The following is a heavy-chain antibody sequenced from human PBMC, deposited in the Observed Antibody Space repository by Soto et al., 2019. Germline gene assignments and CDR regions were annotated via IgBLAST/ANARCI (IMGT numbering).Heavy chain of an antibody. CDR1: GYTFTSYG. CDR3: ARGGALTTVVNGAFDI. CDR2: ISAYNGNT. V-gene: IGHV1-18*01. J-gene: IGHJ3*02. Sequence: GASVKVSCKASGYTFTSYGISWVRQAPGQGLEWMGWISAYNGNTNYAQKLQGRVTMTTGTSTSTAYMELRSLRSDDTAVYYCARGGALTTVVNGAFDIWGQGTMVTVSS. D-gene: IGHD4-17*01.